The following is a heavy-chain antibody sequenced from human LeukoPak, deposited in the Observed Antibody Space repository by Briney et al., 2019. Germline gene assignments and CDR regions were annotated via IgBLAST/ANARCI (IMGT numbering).Heavy chain of an antibody. V-gene: IGHV3-15*01. CDR1: GFPFSNAW. CDR3: STVSPYYGSGATSPDS. D-gene: IGHD3-10*01. J-gene: IGHJ4*02. CDR2: IKSKTDGGKT. Sequence: GGSLRLSCAASGFPFSNAWMSWVRQAPGKGLEWVGRIKSKTDGGKTDYAAPVQGRFSISRDDSENTLYLQMNGLNTEDTAVYYCSTVSPYYGSGATSPDSWGQGTLVVVSS.